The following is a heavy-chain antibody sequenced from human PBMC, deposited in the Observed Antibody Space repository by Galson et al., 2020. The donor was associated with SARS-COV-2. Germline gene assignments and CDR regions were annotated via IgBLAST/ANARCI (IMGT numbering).Heavy chain of an antibody. J-gene: IGHJ6*02. CDR1: GGSISSYY. D-gene: IGHD4-4*01. CDR3: AREGNYPPYGYYYGMDV. V-gene: IGHV4-59*01. CDR2: IYYSGST. Sequence: SETLSLTCTVSGGSISSYYWSWIRQPPGKGLEWIGYIYYSGSTNYNPSLKSRVTISVDTSKNQFSLKLSSVTAADTAVYYCAREGNYPPYGYYYGMDVWGQGTTVTVSS.